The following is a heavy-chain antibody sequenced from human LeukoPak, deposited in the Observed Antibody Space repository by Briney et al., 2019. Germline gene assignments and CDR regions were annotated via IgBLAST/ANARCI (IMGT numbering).Heavy chain of an antibody. CDR1: GYSFTSYW. V-gene: IGHV5-51*01. D-gene: IGHD2-15*01. Sequence: GESLKISCKGSGYSFTSYWIGWVRQMPGKGLEWMGIIYPGDSDTRYSPSFQGQVTISADKSISTAYLQWSSLKASDTAMYYCARHPAYCSGGSCYYYFDYWGQGTLVTVSS. J-gene: IGHJ4*02. CDR2: IYPGDSDT. CDR3: ARHPAYCSGGSCYYYFDY.